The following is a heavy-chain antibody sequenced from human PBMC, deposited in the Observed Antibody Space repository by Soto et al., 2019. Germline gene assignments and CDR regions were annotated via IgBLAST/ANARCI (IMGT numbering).Heavy chain of an antibody. CDR3: AREWEQDSSWIPKTNDDAFDI. CDR1: GGSISSGDYY. V-gene: IGHV4-30-4*01. J-gene: IGHJ3*02. Sequence: SETLSLTCTVSGGSISSGDYYWSWIRQPPGKGLEWIGYIYYSGSTYYNPSLKSRVTISVDTSKNQFSLKLSSVTAADTAVYYCAREWEQDSSWIPKTNDDAFDIWGQGTMVTVSS. D-gene: IGHD6-13*01. CDR2: IYYSGST.